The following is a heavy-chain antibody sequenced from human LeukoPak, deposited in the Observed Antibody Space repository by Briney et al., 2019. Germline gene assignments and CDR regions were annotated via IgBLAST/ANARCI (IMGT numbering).Heavy chain of an antibody. V-gene: IGHV4-59*01. J-gene: IGHJ4*02. CDR1: GGSITSYY. Sequence: SETLSLTCTVSGGSITSYYWSWVRQPPGKGLEWIGYIYYSGSTSYNPPLKSRVTISLDTSRNQLSLKLSSVTIVDTAVYYCARLVAYCSSASCTDFWGQGTLVTVSS. CDR2: IYYSGST. D-gene: IGHD2-2*01. CDR3: ARLVAYCSSASCTDF.